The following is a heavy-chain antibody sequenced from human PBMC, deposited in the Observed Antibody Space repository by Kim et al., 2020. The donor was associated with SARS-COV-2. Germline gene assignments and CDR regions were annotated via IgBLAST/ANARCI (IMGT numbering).Heavy chain of an antibody. Sequence: SVKVSCKASGGTFSSYAISWVRQAPGQGLEWMGGIIPIFGTANYAQKFQGRVTITADESTSTAYMELSSLRSEDTAVYYCAREQPIFGVLHYGMDVWGQGTTVTVSS. CDR3: AREQPIFGVLHYGMDV. CDR2: IIPIFGTA. J-gene: IGHJ6*02. CDR1: GGTFSSYA. V-gene: IGHV1-69*13. D-gene: IGHD3-3*01.